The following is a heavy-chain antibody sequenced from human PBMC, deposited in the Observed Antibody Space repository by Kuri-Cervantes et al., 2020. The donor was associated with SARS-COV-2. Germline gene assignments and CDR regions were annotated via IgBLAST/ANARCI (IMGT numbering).Heavy chain of an antibody. J-gene: IGHJ4*02. Sequence: GGSLRLSCAASRFRFSSYDMAWVRQAPGKGLEWVSGISGSGGTTYYADSVKGRFTISRDNSENMVYLQMDSLRAEDTAVYYCAKAAFTGYTGYRIDWGQGTLVTVSS. V-gene: IGHV3-23*01. CDR2: ISGSGGTT. CDR1: RFRFSSYD. D-gene: IGHD3-16*02. CDR3: AKAAFTGYTGYRID.